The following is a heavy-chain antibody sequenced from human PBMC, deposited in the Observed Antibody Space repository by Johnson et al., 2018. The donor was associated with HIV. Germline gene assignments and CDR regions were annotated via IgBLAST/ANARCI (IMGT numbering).Heavy chain of an antibody. CDR3: ARARDWNYGDI. CDR2: VSYVGTNE. V-gene: IGHV3-30*19. J-gene: IGHJ3*02. Sequence: QVQLVESGGGVVQPGGSLRLSCAASVFTFSSYGMHWVRQAPGKGLEWVAFVSYVGTNEFSADSVKGRFPISRDSSKNTVYLQMNSLRAEDTAVYYCARARDWNYGDIWGQGTMVTVSS. CDR1: VFTFSSYG. D-gene: IGHD1-7*01.